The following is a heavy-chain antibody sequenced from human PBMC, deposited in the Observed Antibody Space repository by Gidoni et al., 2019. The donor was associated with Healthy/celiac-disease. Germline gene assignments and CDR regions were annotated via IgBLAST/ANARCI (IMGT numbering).Heavy chain of an antibody. J-gene: IGHJ6*02. CDR2: ISSSGSTI. CDR3: ARRRERAWFGEYYYYYGMDV. CDR1: GFTFSSYE. V-gene: IGHV3-48*03. D-gene: IGHD3-10*01. Sequence: EVQLVESGGGLVQPGGSLRLSCAAAGFTFSSYEMTWVRQAPGKGLEWGSYISSSGSTIYYADSVKGRFTISRDNAKNSLYLQMNSLRAEDTAVYYCARRRERAWFGEYYYYYGMDVWGQGTTVTVSS.